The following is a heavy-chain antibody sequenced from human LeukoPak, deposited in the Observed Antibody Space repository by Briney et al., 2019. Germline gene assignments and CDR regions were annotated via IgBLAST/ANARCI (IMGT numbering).Heavy chain of an antibody. CDR1: GGSISSYY. V-gene: IGHV4-4*07. CDR2: IYTSGST. J-gene: IGHJ4*02. CDR3: ARVKWELLESTFDY. D-gene: IGHD1-26*01. Sequence: SETLSLTCTVSGGSISSYYWSWIRQPAGKGLEWIGRIYTSGSTNYNPSPKSRVTMSVDTSKNQFSLKLSSVTAADTAVYYCARVKWELLESTFDYWGQGTLVTVSS.